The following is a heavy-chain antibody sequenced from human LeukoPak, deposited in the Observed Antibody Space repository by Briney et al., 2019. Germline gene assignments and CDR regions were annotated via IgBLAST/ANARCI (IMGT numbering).Heavy chain of an antibody. Sequence: SETLSLTCTVSGGSISSYYWSWIRQPPGKGLEWIGYIYYSGSTNYNPSLKSRVTISVDTSKNQFFLKLSSVTAADTAVYYCARHYASGSYYKFWGQGTLVTVSS. CDR3: ARHYASGSYYKF. CDR1: GGSISSYY. CDR2: IYYSGST. D-gene: IGHD3-10*01. V-gene: IGHV4-59*08. J-gene: IGHJ4*02.